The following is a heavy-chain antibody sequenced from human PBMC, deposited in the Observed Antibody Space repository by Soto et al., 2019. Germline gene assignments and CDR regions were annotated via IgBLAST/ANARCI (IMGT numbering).Heavy chain of an antibody. J-gene: IGHJ6*04. CDR3: ARVPDSSLRTMDV. V-gene: IGHV5-51*01. D-gene: IGHD6-19*01. CDR2: MFPGDSDT. CDR1: GYSFTTYW. Sequence: GESLKISCKGSGYSFTTYWIGWVRQLPGQGLEWMGVMFPGDSDTRYSPSFQGQVTMSADPSTNTAYLEWSSLKAADSAMYYCARVPDSSLRTMDVWGEGTTVTVSS.